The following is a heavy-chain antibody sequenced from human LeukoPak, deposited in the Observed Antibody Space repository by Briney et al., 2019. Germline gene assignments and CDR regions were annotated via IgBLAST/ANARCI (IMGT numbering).Heavy chain of an antibody. V-gene: IGHV1-69*04. CDR2: IIPILGIA. D-gene: IGHD1-26*01. J-gene: IGHJ4*02. Sequence: SVKVSCKASGYTFTSYGIGWVRQAPGQGLEWMGRIIPILGIANYAQKFQGRVTITADKSTSTAYMELSSLRSEDTAVYYCATSGDPAGATIDYWGQGTLVTVSS. CDR1: GYTFTSYG. CDR3: ATSGDPAGATIDY.